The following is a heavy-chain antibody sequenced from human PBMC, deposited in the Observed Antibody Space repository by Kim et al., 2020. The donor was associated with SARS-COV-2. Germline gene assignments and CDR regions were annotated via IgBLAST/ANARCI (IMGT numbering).Heavy chain of an antibody. CDR1: GYSLIIHF. J-gene: IGHJ4*02. CDR3: AREVSVAGTRGYYFDY. Sequence: ASVKVSCKASGYSLIIHFIHWVRQAPGQGREWMGIINPKSGATSYAQKFQGRVTMTRDTSTSTVYMELSRLRSDDTAVYYCAREVSVAGTRGYYFDYWGQGTQVTVSS. V-gene: IGHV1-46*01. CDR2: INPKSGAT. D-gene: IGHD6-19*01.